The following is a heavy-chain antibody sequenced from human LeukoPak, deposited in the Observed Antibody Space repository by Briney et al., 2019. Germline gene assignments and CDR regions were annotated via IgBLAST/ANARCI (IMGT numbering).Heavy chain of an antibody. D-gene: IGHD2-15*01. Sequence: SETLSLTCTVSGGSISSSSCYWGWIRRPPGKGLEWIGSIYYSGSTYYNPSLKSRVTISVDTSKNQFSLKLSSVTAADTAVYYCARHPGINWFDPWGQGTLVTVSS. J-gene: IGHJ5*02. V-gene: IGHV4-39*01. CDR3: ARHPGINWFDP. CDR2: IYYSGST. CDR1: GGSISSSSCY.